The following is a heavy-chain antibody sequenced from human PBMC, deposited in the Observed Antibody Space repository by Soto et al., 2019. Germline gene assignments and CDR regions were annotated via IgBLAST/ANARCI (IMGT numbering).Heavy chain of an antibody. CDR2: NYFTGSS. CDR3: ARVAGFSGFY. V-gene: IGHV4-59*12. Sequence: PSETLSLTCTVSGDSISSYFWTWVRQPPGKGLEWIGYNYFTGSSSYNPSLNSRVTISVDTSKNQFSLRLNSVTAADTAVYYCARVAGFSGFYWGQGALVTVSS. CDR1: GDSISSYF. D-gene: IGHD5-12*01. J-gene: IGHJ4*02.